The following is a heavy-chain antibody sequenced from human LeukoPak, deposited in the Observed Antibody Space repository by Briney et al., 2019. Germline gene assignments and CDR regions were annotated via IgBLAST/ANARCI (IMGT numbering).Heavy chain of an antibody. J-gene: IGHJ4*02. CDR1: GFTFSSYS. Sequence: GGSLRLSCAASGFTFSSYSMNWVRQAPGKGLEWVSSITSSSSYIYYADSVKGRFTISRDNAKNSLYLQMNSLRAEDTAVYYCASGIQLWLSDYWGQGTLVTVSS. CDR2: ITSSSSYI. V-gene: IGHV3-21*01. CDR3: ASGIQLWLSDY. D-gene: IGHD5-18*01.